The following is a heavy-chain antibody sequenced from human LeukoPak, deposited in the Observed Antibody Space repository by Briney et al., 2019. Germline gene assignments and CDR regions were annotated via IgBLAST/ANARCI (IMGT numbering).Heavy chain of an antibody. CDR2: ISGSNSYI. J-gene: IGHJ6*02. Sequence: GGSLRLSCAASGFTFSNYSMNWVRQAPGKGLEWVSSISGSNSYIYYADSVRGRFTISRDNAKNSLYLQMNSLRADDTAMYYCASDLPYSIDSSCYSAPPDVWGQGTTVTVSS. CDR1: GFTFSNYS. V-gene: IGHV3-21*01. D-gene: IGHD6-25*01. CDR3: ASDLPYSIDSSCYSAPPDV.